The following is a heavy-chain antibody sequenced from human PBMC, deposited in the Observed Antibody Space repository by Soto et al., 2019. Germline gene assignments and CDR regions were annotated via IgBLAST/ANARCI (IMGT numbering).Heavy chain of an antibody. Sequence: EAQLVQSGGGLVQPGGSLQLSCAASGFTFGGSPVHWVRQASGKGLVWVSGIDKVGTDSTYADSVKGRFTSSRDNAKNTVYLQMNSLRVEDTAVYYCARGWFGPDVWGKGTTVTVSS. D-gene: IGHD3-10*01. V-gene: IGHV3-74*02. CDR3: ARGWFGPDV. CDR1: GFTFGGSP. CDR2: IDKVGTDS. J-gene: IGHJ6*03.